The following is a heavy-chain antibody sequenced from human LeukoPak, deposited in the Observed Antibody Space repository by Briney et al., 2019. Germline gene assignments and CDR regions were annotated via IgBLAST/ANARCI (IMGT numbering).Heavy chain of an antibody. D-gene: IGHD2-8*01. CDR2: IIPILGIA. CDR3: ARDLGYCTNGVCPTSY. V-gene: IGHV1-69*04. CDR1: GGTFSSYA. J-gene: IGHJ4*02. Sequence: SVKVSCKASGGTFSSYAISWVRPAPGQGLEWMGRIIPILGIANYAQKFQGRVTITADKSTSTAYMELSSLRSEDTAVYYCARDLGYCTNGVCPTSYWGQGTLVTVSS.